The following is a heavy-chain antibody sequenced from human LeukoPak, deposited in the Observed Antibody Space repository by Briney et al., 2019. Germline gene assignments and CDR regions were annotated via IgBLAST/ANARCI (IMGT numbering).Heavy chain of an antibody. D-gene: IGHD5-12*01. CDR3: AKWFGGYDLYYYYYYGMDV. CDR2: ISGRGVST. Sequence: GGSLRLSCAASGFTFSSYAMSWVRQAPGKGVEGVSAISGRGVSTYYAASFNGRFTISRYNSNNTLYLQMNSLRAEDTAVYYCAKWFGGYDLYYYYYYGMDVWGQGTTVTVSS. CDR1: GFTFSSYA. J-gene: IGHJ6*02. V-gene: IGHV3-23*01.